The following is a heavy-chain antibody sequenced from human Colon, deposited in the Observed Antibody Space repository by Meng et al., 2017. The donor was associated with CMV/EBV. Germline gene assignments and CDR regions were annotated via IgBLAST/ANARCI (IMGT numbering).Heavy chain of an antibody. Sequence: GGPLRLSCVVSGLTFGTYTMNWVRQAPGKGLEWVASINTYADNIGYADSVKGRFTISRDNAKNSLYLQMNSLGAEDTAVYFCVREVRRSWFDPWGQGTLVTVSS. CDR3: VREVRRSWFDP. V-gene: IGHV3-21*01. D-gene: IGHD4-11*01. CDR2: INTYADNI. CDR1: GLTFGTYT. J-gene: IGHJ5*02.